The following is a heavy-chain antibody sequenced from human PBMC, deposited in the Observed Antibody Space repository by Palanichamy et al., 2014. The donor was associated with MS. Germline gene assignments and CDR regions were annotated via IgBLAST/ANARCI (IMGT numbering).Heavy chain of an antibody. CDR3: ARAPQYDFWSGYRYYYYYYYGMDV. CDR1: GYSFTSYW. J-gene: IGHJ6*02. Sequence: EVQLVQSGAEVKKPGESLKISCKGSGYSFTSYWIGWVRQMPGKGLEWMGIIYPGDSDTRYSPSFQGQVTISADKSISTAYLQWSSLKASDTAMYYCARAPQYDFWSGYRYYYYYYYGMDVWGQGTTVTVSS. CDR2: IYPGDSDT. D-gene: IGHD3-3*01. V-gene: IGHV5-51*01.